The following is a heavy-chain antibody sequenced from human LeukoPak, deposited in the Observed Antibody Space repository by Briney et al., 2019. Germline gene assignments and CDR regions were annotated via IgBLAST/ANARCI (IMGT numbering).Heavy chain of an antibody. CDR2: ISGDGGST. J-gene: IGHJ4*02. CDR1: GFTFSSYA. V-gene: IGHV3-43*02. CDR3: AKDFNWNYGRPDY. D-gene: IGHD1-7*01. Sequence: GRSLRLSCAASGFTFSSYAMHWVRQAPGKGLEWVSLISGDGGSTYYADSVKGRFTISRDNSKNSLYLEMNSLRTEDTALYYCAKDFNWNYGRPDYWGQGTLVTVSS.